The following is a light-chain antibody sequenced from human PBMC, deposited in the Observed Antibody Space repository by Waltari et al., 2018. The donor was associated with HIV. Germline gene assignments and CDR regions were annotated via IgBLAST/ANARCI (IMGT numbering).Light chain of an antibody. J-gene: IGKJ1*01. Sequence: DIVMTQSPLSLPVTPGEPASISCRPSQSLLHSNGYNYLDWYLQKPGQSPPLLIYLGSNRASGVPDRFSGSGSGTDFTLKISRVEAEDVGVYYCMQALQTPRTFGQGTKVEIK. V-gene: IGKV2-28*01. CDR3: MQALQTPRT. CDR1: QSLLHSNGYNY. CDR2: LGS.